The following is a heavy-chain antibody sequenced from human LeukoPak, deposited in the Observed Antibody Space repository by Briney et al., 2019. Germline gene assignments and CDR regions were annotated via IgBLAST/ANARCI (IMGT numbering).Heavy chain of an antibody. Sequence: VASVKVSCKASGYTFTSYGIDWVRQATGQGLEWMGWMNPNSGNTAYAQKFQGRVTMARNTSISTAYMELSSLRSEDTAVYYCALYSGSYSLSGAFDFWGQGTMVTVSS. CDR2: MNPNSGNT. CDR1: GYTFTSYG. V-gene: IGHV1-8*02. J-gene: IGHJ3*01. CDR3: ALYSGSYSLSGAFDF. D-gene: IGHD1-26*01.